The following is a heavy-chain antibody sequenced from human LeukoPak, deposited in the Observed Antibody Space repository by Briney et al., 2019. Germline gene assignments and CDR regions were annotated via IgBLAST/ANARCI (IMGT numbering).Heavy chain of an antibody. D-gene: IGHD3-16*01. Sequence: GGSLRLSCAASGFSFSSYRMNWVRQAPGKGLEWVSSVSNSGDYIHYADSVKGRFTISRDNSKNTLYLQMNSLRAEDTAVYYCARGFRGSNWFDPWGQGTLVTVSS. CDR1: GFSFSSYR. CDR3: ARGFRGSNWFDP. J-gene: IGHJ5*02. CDR2: VSNSGDYI. V-gene: IGHV3-21*04.